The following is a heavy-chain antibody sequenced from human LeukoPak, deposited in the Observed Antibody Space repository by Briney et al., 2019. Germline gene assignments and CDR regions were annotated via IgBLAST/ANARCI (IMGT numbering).Heavy chain of an antibody. J-gene: IGHJ3*02. CDR1: GFTFNSYA. Sequence: PGGSLRLSCAASGFTFNSYAMSWVRQAPGKGLEWVSAMSGSGATTYYADSVKGRFTISRDNSKNTLYLQMNSLRAEDTAVYYCAKDLWSASSNVFDIWGQGTMVTVSS. CDR3: AKDLWSASSNVFDI. CDR2: MSGSGATT. D-gene: IGHD2/OR15-2a*01. V-gene: IGHV3-23*01.